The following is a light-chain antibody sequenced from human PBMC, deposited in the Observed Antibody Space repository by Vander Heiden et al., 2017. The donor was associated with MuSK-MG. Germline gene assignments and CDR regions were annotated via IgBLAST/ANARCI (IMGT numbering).Light chain of an antibody. V-gene: IGLV2-18*02. CDR3: SSYTSSSTVV. J-gene: IGLJ2*01. CDR2: EVS. Sequence: SDLTQPPAVSGSRGQPVTISATGTSSDVGSYNRVSWYQQPPGNAPKLMIYEVSNRPSGVPDRFSGSKSGNTASLTISGLQAEDEADYYCSSYTSSSTVVFGGGTKLTVL. CDR1: SSDVGSYNR.